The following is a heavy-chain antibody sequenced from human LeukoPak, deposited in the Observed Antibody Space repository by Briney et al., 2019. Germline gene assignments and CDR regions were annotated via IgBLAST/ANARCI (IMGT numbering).Heavy chain of an antibody. CDR1: GYTFTSYY. V-gene: IGHV1-46*01. J-gene: IGHJ3*02. CDR3: ARDLGLADGGNRRYAFDI. CDR2: INPSGGST. Sequence: ASVKVSCKASGYTFTSYYMHRVRQAPGQGLEWMGIINPSGGSTSYAQKFQGRVTMTRDTSTSTVYMELSSLRSEDTAVYYCARDLGLADGGNRRYAFDIWGQGTMVTVSS. D-gene: IGHD4-23*01.